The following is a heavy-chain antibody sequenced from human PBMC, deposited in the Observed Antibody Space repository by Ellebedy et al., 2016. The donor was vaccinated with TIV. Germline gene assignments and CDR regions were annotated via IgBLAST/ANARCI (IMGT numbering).Heavy chain of an antibody. Sequence: AASVKVSCNASGYTFTSYGISWVRQAPGQGLEGMGWISGHDGDTNYAQKLQGRVTMTTDTSTSTAYMELRSLRSDDTAVYYCARDQQQLVIHNYYGLDVWGQGTTVTVSS. J-gene: IGHJ6*02. D-gene: IGHD6-13*01. CDR2: ISGHDGDT. V-gene: IGHV1-18*04. CDR1: GYTFTSYG. CDR3: ARDQQQLVIHNYYGLDV.